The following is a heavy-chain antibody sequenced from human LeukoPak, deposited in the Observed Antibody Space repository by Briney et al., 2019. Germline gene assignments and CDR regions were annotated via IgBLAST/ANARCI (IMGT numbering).Heavy chain of an antibody. CDR1: GGSISRYY. Sequence: PSETLSLTCTVSGGSISRYYWSWIRQPPGKGLEWIGYKDYSGSTNYNRSLKSRVTISVDTSKNQFSLKLSSVTAADTAVYYCARGIDYWGQGTLVTVSS. CDR2: KDYSGST. V-gene: IGHV4-59*12. CDR3: ARGIDY. J-gene: IGHJ4*02.